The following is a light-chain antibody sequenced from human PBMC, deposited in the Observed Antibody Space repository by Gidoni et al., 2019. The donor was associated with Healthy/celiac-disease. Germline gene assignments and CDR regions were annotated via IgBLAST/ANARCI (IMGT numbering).Light chain of an antibody. V-gene: IGKV3-15*01. CDR2: GAS. Sequence: TLSVSPGERATLSCRASQSVSSNLAWYQQKPGQAPRLLIYGASTRATGIPARFSGSGSGTEFTLTISSLQSEDSAVYYCQQYNNWPPWTFGQGTKVEIK. J-gene: IGKJ1*01. CDR3: QQYNNWPPWT. CDR1: QSVSSN.